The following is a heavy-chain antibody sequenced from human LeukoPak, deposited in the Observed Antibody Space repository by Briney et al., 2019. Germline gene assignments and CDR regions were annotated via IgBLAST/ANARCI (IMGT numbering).Heavy chain of an antibody. V-gene: IGHV7-4-1*02. D-gene: IGHD6-19*01. CDR2: INTNTGNP. J-gene: IGHJ6*03. CDR1: GYTFTSYA. Sequence: ASVKVSCKASGYTFTSYAMNWVRQAPGQGLEWMGWINTNTGNPTYAQGFTGRFVFSLDTSVSTAYLQMNSLRAEDTAVYYCAKETKYSSGWGYYYYMDVWGKGTTVTISS. CDR3: AKETKYSSGWGYYYYMDV.